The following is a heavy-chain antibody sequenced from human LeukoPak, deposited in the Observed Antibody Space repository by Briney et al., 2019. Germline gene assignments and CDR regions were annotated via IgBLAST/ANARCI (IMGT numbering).Heavy chain of an antibody. J-gene: IGHJ5*02. CDR1: GGSISSYY. CDR3: ARTYYYDSSGYYYPNWFDP. CDR2: IYYSGST. V-gene: IGHV4-59*01. D-gene: IGHD3-22*01. Sequence: PSETLSLTCTVSGGSISSYYWSWIRQPPGKGLEWIGYIYYSGSTNYNPSLKSRVTISVDTSKNQFSLKLSSVTAADTAVYYCARTYYYDSSGYYYPNWFDPWGQGTLVTVSS.